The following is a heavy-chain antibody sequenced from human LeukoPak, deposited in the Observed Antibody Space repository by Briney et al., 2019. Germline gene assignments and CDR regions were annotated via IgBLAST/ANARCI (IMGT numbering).Heavy chain of an antibody. D-gene: IGHD3-22*01. CDR2: YYSWST. Sequence: YYSWSTNYNPSLKSRVTISVDPSKNQFSLKLSSVTAADTAVYYCARVVGYYDSSGFTIDYWGQGTLVTVSS. J-gene: IGHJ4*02. V-gene: IGHV4-59*01. CDR3: ARVVGYYDSSGFTIDY.